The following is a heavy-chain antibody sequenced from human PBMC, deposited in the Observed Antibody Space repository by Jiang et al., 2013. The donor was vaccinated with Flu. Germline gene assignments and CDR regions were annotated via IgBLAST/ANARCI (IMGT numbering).Heavy chain of an antibody. CDR2: IYTSGST. V-gene: IGHV4-61*02. Sequence: GLVKPSQTLSLTCTVSGGSISSGSYYWSWIRQPAGKGLEWIGRIYTSGSTNYNPSLKSRVTISVDTSKNQFSLKLSSVTAADTAVYYCARVHNSGWYRGHVDYWGQGTLVTVSS. CDR1: GGSISSGSYY. CDR3: ARVHNSGWYRGHVDY. J-gene: IGHJ4*02. D-gene: IGHD6-19*01.